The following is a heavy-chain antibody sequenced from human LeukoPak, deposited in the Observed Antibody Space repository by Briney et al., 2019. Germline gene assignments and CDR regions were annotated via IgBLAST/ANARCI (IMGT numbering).Heavy chain of an antibody. Sequence: SETLSLTCAVYGGSFSGYYWSWIRQPPGKGLEWIGYIYYSGSTNYNPSLKSRVTISVDTSKNQFSLKLSSVTAADTAVYYCARSHSSGTPFDYWGQGTLVTVSS. CDR3: ARSHSSGTPFDY. CDR1: GGSFSGYY. J-gene: IGHJ4*02. D-gene: IGHD6-19*01. CDR2: IYYSGST. V-gene: IGHV4-59*08.